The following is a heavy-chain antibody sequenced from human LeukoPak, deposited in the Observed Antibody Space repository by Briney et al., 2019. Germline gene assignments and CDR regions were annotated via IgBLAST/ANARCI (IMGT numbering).Heavy chain of an antibody. CDR1: GGSIRSYY. V-gene: IGHV4-59*01. J-gene: IGHJ5*02. D-gene: IGHD3-22*01. Sequence: SETLSLTCTVSGGSIRSYYWSWIRQPPGKGLEWIGYIYYSGSTNYNPSLKSRVTISVDTSKNQFSLKLSSVTAADTAVYYCAREYYYDSSGYHWFDPWGQGTLVTVSS. CDR2: IYYSGST. CDR3: AREYYYDSSGYHWFDP.